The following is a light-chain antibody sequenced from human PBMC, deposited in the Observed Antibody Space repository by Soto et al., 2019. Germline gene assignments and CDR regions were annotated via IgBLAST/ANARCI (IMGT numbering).Light chain of an antibody. CDR3: QQYGSSPPFT. J-gene: IGKJ5*01. Sequence: ETVLTQSPGTLSLSPVERATLSCRASQSVSSSYLAWYQQKPGQAPRLLIYGASSRATGIPDRFSGSGSGTDFTLTISRLEPEDFAVYYCQQYGSSPPFTFGPGTRLEI. CDR2: GAS. V-gene: IGKV3-20*01. CDR1: QSVSSSY.